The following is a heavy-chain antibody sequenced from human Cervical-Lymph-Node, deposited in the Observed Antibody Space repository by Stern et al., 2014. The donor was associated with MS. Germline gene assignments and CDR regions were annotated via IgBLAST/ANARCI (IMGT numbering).Heavy chain of an antibody. J-gene: IGHJ4*02. CDR2: TTPLFGTA. Sequence: VQLVESGAEVKKPGSSVKVSCKASGDTFSSLDIGWVRQAPGQGPEWLGGTTPLFGTANYAQNFQGRVTFSADDSTSTTYMELSSLRSEDTAVYYCARHQAGIAADWAQGTLVTVSS. V-gene: IGHV1-69*01. CDR1: GDTFSSLD. CDR3: ARHQAGIAAD. D-gene: IGHD6-13*01.